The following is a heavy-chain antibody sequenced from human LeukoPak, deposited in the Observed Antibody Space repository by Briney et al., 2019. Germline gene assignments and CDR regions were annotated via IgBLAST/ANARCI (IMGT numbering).Heavy chain of an antibody. V-gene: IGHV1-18*01. J-gene: IGHJ5*02. CDR1: GYTFTNYG. D-gene: IGHD3-16*02. CDR2: ISANNDNT. Sequence: ASVKVSCKASGYTFTNYGISWVRQAPGQGLEWMGWISANNDNTNYAQKLQGRVTMTTDTSTSTAYMELRSLRSEDTAVYYCARRWDYDYVWGSYRYRFDPWGQGTLVTVSS. CDR3: ARRWDYDYVWGSYRYRFDP.